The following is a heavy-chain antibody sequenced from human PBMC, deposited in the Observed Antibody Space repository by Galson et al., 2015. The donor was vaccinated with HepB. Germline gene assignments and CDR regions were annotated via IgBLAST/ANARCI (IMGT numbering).Heavy chain of an antibody. CDR2: IDPSDSYT. CDR3: ARPPLNDCSSTSCYDY. CDR1: GYSFTSYW. Sequence: SGAEVKKPGESLRISCKGSGYSFTSYWISWVRQMPGKGLEWMGRIDPSDSYTNYSPSFQGHVTISADKSISTAYLQWSSLKASDTAMYYCARPPLNDCSSTSCYDYWGQGTLVTVSS. D-gene: IGHD2-2*01. J-gene: IGHJ4*02. V-gene: IGHV5-10-1*01.